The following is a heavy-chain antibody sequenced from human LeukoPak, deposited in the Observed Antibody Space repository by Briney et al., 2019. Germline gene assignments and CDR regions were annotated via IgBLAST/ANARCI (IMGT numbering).Heavy chain of an antibody. D-gene: IGHD3-22*01. CDR1: GGSISSYY. CDR3: ARHTYYYDSSGSPEATHFDY. Sequence: SETLSLTCTVSGGSISSYYWSWIRQPPGKGLEWIGYIYYSGSTNYNPSLKSRVTISVDTSKNQFSLKLSSVTAADTAVYYCARHTYYYDSSGSPEATHFDYWGQGTLVTVSS. V-gene: IGHV4-59*08. CDR2: IYYSGST. J-gene: IGHJ4*02.